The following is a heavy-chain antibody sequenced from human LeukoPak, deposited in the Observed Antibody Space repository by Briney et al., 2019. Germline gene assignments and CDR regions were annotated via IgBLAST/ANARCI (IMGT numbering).Heavy chain of an antibody. D-gene: IGHD3-10*01. CDR2: IIPIFGTP. V-gene: IGHV1-69*13. Sequence: PRASVKVSCKAFGGTFSTYGLSWVRQAPGQGLEWMGGIIPIFGTPNYAQKFQNRVTITADESTNTAYMELSSLRSEDTAVYYCARGAITMVRGVSFGYWGQGTLVTVSS. CDR1: GGTFSTYG. CDR3: ARGAITMVRGVSFGY. J-gene: IGHJ4*02.